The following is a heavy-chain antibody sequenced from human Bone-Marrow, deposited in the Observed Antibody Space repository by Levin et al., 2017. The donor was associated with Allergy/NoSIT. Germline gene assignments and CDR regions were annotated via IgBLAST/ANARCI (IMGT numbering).Heavy chain of an antibody. Sequence: GGSLRLSCAASGFTFSSYSMNWVRQAPGKGLEWVSSISSSSSYIYYADSVKGRFTISRDNAKNSLYLQMNSLRAEDTAVYYCAREHSSGPNSDYWGQGTLVTVSS. CDR3: AREHSSGPNSDY. CDR1: GFTFSSYS. J-gene: IGHJ4*02. V-gene: IGHV3-21*01. D-gene: IGHD6-19*01. CDR2: ISSSSSYI.